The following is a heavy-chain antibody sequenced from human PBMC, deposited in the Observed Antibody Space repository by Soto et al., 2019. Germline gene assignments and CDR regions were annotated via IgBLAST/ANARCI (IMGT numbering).Heavy chain of an antibody. Sequence: QITLKESGPTRVKPTQTLTLTCTFSGFSLTTRPVGLGWIRQPPEKALEQLALIYWDDDKRYSPSLMSRLTITNDTSKNNVVLTMTNMDPVDTATYYCAHSADFNGNWNGGSYDVWGQGALVVVSS. J-gene: IGHJ4*02. D-gene: IGHD1-1*01. CDR2: IYWDDDK. V-gene: IGHV2-5*02. CDR1: GFSLTTRPVG. CDR3: AHSADFNGNWNGGSYDV.